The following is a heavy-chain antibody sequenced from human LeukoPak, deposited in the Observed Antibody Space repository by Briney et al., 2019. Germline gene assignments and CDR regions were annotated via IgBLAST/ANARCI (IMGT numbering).Heavy chain of an antibody. D-gene: IGHD2-21*01. V-gene: IGHV3-7*01. Sequence: GGSLRLSCAASGFAFSIYWMSWVRQAPGKGLERVANINHHGSDKWYVDSVKGRFTIARDNTDNSLSLQMNSLRVEDTAVYYCARSDSIGSVDYWGQGTLITVSS. CDR1: GFAFSIYW. CDR3: ARSDSIGSVDY. J-gene: IGHJ4*02. CDR2: INHHGSDK.